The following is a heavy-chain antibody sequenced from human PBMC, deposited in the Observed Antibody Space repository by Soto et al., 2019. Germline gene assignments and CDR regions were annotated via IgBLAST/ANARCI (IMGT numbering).Heavy chain of an antibody. CDR2: IYYSGST. CDR3: ARVREYYDILTGYFGFDP. CDR1: GGSISSGGYY. J-gene: IGHJ5*02. V-gene: IGHV4-31*03. D-gene: IGHD3-9*01. Sequence: PSETLSLTCTVSGGSISSGGYYWSWIRQHPGKGLEWIGYIYYSGSTYYNPSLKSRVTISVDTSKNQFSLKLSSVTAADTAVYYCARVREYYDILTGYFGFDPWGQGTLVTVSS.